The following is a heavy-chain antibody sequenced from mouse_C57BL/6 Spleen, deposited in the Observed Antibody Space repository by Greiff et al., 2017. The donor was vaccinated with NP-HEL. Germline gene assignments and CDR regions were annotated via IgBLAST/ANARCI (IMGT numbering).Heavy chain of an antibody. J-gene: IGHJ2*01. CDR3: ARHHGHFDY. D-gene: IGHD1-2*01. Sequence: EVKVVESGGGLVKPGGSLKLSCAASGFTFSSYTMSWVRQTPEQRLEWVATISGGGGNTYYPDSVKGRFTISRDNAKNTLYLQMSSLRSEDTALYYCARHHGHFDYWGQGTTLTVSS. CDR2: ISGGGGNT. V-gene: IGHV5-9*01. CDR1: GFTFSSYT.